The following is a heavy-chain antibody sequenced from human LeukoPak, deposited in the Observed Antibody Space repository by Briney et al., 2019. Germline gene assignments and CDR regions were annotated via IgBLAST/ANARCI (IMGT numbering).Heavy chain of an antibody. Sequence: ASVRVSCKTSGYTFTSYYVSWVRQAPGQGLEWMGWISGYNAKTKYVQKFQGRITMTIDTSTTTAYMELRSLTSDDTAVYYCARVRDYYASSDYSDYWGQGTLVTVS. CDR1: GYTFTSYY. D-gene: IGHD3-22*01. V-gene: IGHV1-18*04. J-gene: IGHJ4*02. CDR2: ISGYNAKT. CDR3: ARVRDYYASSDYSDY.